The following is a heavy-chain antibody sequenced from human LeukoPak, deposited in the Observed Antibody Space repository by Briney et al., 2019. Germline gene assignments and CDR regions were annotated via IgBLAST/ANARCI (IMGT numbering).Heavy chain of an antibody. CDR3: ATGSGSYYVAEYFQH. J-gene: IGHJ1*01. Sequence: ASVKVSCKASGYTFSSYDINWVRQATGQGLEWMGGFDPEDGETIYAQKFQGRVTMTEDTSTDTAYMELSSLRSEDTAVYYCATGSGSYYVAEYFQHWGQGTLVTVSS. D-gene: IGHD1-26*01. CDR2: FDPEDGET. V-gene: IGHV1-24*01. CDR1: GYTFSSYD.